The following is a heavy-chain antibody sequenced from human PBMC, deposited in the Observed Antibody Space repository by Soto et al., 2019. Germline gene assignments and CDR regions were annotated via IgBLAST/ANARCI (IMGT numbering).Heavy chain of an antibody. CDR2: IIPNSGRT. Sequence: APAKISCEACGGTVNSYAISWVRQATGQGLEWMGWIIPNSGRTNYAQKFQGRVTMTRDTSISTAYMELSRLRSDDTAVYYCARDTSGSTSCCTFDYWGQGTLVTVSS. CDR1: GGTVNSYA. V-gene: IGHV1-2*02. D-gene: IGHD2-2*02. CDR3: ARDTSGSTSCCTFDY. J-gene: IGHJ4*02.